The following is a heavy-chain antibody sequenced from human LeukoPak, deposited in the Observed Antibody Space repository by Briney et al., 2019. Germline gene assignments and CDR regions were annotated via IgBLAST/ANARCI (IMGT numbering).Heavy chain of an antibody. D-gene: IGHD2-2*01. V-gene: IGHV4-59*01. CDR2: IYHSGST. CDR3: ARDVGDCSSTSCSRYYYYGMDV. CDR1: GGSISSYY. J-gene: IGHJ6*02. Sequence: SETLSLTCTVSGGSISSYYWSWIRQPPGKGLEWIGYIYHSGSTNYNPSLKSRVTISVDTSKNQFSLKLSSATAADTAVYYCARDVGDCSSTSCSRYYYYGMDVWGQGTTVTVSS.